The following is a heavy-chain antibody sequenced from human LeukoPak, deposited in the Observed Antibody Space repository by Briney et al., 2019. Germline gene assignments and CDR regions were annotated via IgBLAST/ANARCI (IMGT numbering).Heavy chain of an antibody. CDR1: GFTFSSYW. J-gene: IGHJ4*02. CDR2: IKEDGSEK. Sequence: GGSLRLSCAASGFTFSSYWMSWVRQAPGKGLEWVANIKEDGSEKYYADSVKGRFTISRDNAKNSLYLQMNSLRAEDTAVYYCTRDSFGGIDYWGQGTLVTVSS. D-gene: IGHD2-15*01. V-gene: IGHV3-7*01. CDR3: TRDSFGGIDY.